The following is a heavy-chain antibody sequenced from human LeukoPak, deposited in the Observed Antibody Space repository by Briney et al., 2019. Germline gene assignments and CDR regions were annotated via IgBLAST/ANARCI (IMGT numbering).Heavy chain of an antibody. CDR2: IWYDGSNK. CDR3: ARGPKSITMIVVVTPIDY. J-gene: IGHJ4*02. D-gene: IGHD3-22*01. V-gene: IGHV3-33*08. CDR1: GFAFSSYA. Sequence: AGGSLRLSCTASGFAFSSYAMSWVRQAPGKGLEWVAVIWYDGSNKYYADSVKGRFTISRDNSKNTLYLQMNSLRAEDTAVYYCARGPKSITMIVVVTPIDYWGQGTLVTVSS.